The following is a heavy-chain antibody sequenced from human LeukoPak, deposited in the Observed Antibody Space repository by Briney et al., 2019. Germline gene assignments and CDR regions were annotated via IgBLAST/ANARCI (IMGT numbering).Heavy chain of an antibody. Sequence: PGGSLRLSCAASGFTFDDYAMHWVRQAPGKGLEWVSGISWNSGSIGYADSVKGRFTISRDNAKNTLYLQMNSLRAEDTAVYYCAKDGLSSPCYWGQGTLVTVSS. J-gene: IGHJ4*02. V-gene: IGHV3-9*01. CDR2: ISWNSGSI. CDR3: AKDGLSSPCY. CDR1: GFTFDDYA. D-gene: IGHD6-6*01.